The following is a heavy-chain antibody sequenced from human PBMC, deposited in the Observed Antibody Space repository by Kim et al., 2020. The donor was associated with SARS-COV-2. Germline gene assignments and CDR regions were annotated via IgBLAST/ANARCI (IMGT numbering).Heavy chain of an antibody. J-gene: IGHJ3*02. CDR1: GGSISSSSYY. CDR3: ARDAEYYDFWSGPSGAFDI. CDR2: IYYSGST. Sequence: SETLSLTCTVSGGSISSSSYYWGWIRQPPGKGLEWIGSIYYSGSTYYNPSLKSRVTISVDTSKNQFSLKLSSVTAADTAVYYCARDAEYYDFWSGPSGAFDIWGQGTMVTVSS. D-gene: IGHD3-3*01. V-gene: IGHV4-39*07.